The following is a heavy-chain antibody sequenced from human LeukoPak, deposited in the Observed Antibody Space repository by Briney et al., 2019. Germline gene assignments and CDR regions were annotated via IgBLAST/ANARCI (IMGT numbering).Heavy chain of an antibody. D-gene: IGHD3-22*01. Sequence: GGSLRLSCAASGFTFSSYAMHWVRQAPGKGLEYVSAISSNGGSTYYANSVKGRFTISRDNSKNTLYLQMGSLRAVDMAVYYCARGYYYDSSGTEFDYWGQGTLVTVSS. J-gene: IGHJ4*02. CDR3: ARGYYYDSSGTEFDY. V-gene: IGHV3-64*01. CDR1: GFTFSSYA. CDR2: ISSNGGST.